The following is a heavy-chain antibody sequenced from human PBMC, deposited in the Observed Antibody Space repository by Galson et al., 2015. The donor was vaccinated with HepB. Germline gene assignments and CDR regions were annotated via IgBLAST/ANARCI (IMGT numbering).Heavy chain of an antibody. CDR3: AREYSSVTPYYFFFGMDV. CDR2: IRSKANTYAT. V-gene: IGHV3-73*01. J-gene: IGHJ6*02. Sequence: SLRLSCAASGFTFSGSAMHWVRQASGKGLEWVGRIRSKANTYATTYTASVKGRFTISRDDSKNTAYLQMNSLRAEDTAVYYCAREYSSVTPYYFFFGMDVWGQGTTVTVSS. CDR1: GFTFSGSA. D-gene: IGHD3-10*01.